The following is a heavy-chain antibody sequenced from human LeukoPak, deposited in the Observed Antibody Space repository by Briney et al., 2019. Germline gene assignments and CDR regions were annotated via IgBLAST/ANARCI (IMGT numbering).Heavy chain of an antibody. Sequence: LRLSCAASGFTFSSYSMNWVRQPPGKGLEWIGYIYYSGSTYYNPSLKSRVTISVDTSKNQFSLKLSSVTAADTAVYYCARAEGRYSSGWSHDAFDIWGQGTMVTVSS. CDR2: IYYSGST. V-gene: IGHV4-30-4*08. D-gene: IGHD6-19*01. CDR1: GFTFSSYS. CDR3: ARAEGRYSSGWSHDAFDI. J-gene: IGHJ3*02.